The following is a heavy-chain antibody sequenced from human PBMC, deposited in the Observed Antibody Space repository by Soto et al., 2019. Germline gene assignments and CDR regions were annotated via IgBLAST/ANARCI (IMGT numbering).Heavy chain of an antibody. J-gene: IGHJ3*02. CDR3: AKDRTGYYDSSGYYPDAFDI. CDR1: GFTFSSYA. V-gene: IGHV3-23*01. Sequence: PGGSLRLSCAASGFTFSSYAMSWVRQAPGKGLEWVSAISGSGGSTYYADSVKGRSTISRDNSKNTLYLQMNSLRAEDTAVYYCAKDRTGYYDSSGYYPDAFDIWGQGTMVTVSS. CDR2: ISGSGGST. D-gene: IGHD3-22*01.